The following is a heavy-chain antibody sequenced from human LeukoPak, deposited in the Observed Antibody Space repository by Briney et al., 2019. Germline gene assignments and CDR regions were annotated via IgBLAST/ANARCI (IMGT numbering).Heavy chain of an antibody. CDR3: ARRAALGSGGRPYYMDV. CDR1: GFTFSSYW. CDR2: IKQDGSEK. D-gene: IGHD3-10*01. J-gene: IGHJ6*03. V-gene: IGHV3-7*01. Sequence: GGSLRLSCAASGFTFSSYWMSWVRQAPGKGLEWVANIKQDGSEKYYVDSVKGRFTISRDNAKNSLYLQMNSLRAEDTAVYYCARRAALGSGGRPYYMDVWGKGTTVTISS.